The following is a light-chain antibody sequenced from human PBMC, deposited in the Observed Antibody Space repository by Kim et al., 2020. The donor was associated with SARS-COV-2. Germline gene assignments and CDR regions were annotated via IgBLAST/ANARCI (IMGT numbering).Light chain of an antibody. CDR3: SSYTSSSTRV. J-gene: IGLJ3*02. V-gene: IGLV2-14*03. Sequence: GPSIAISFPGTSSDVGGYNYVSWYQQHPGKAPKLWIYDVSNRPSGVPNRFSGSKSGNTASLTISGLQAEDEADYYCSSYTSSSTRVFGGGTQLTVL. CDR2: DVS. CDR1: SSDVGGYNY.